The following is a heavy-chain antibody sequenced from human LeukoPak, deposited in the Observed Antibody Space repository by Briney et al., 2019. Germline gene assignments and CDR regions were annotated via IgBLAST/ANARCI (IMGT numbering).Heavy chain of an antibody. CDR1: GFSFSNYA. V-gene: IGHV3-74*01. CDR2: INSDGSRT. Sequence: PGGSLRLSCAVSGFSFSNYAMSWVRQFPGKGLEWVSRINSDGSRTNYADSVKGRFTISRDNAKNTVYLQMNSLTDEDTAIYYCTRGKVGTWGYFDLWGRGTLVTVSS. J-gene: IGHJ2*01. CDR3: TRGKVGTWGYFDL. D-gene: IGHD1-26*01.